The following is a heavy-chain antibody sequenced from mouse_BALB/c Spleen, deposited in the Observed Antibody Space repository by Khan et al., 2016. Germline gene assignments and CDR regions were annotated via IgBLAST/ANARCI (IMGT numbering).Heavy chain of an antibody. D-gene: IGHD2-2*01. CDR2: IYPGSGNT. Sequence: QVQLKQSGPELVKPGASVKISCKTSGYTFTDYYINWVQQKPGQGLEWIGWIYPGSGNTQYNEKFKGKATLTADTSSSTAYMQLSSLTSEDTAGYFCSRGGYDSWFAYWGQGTLVTVSA. J-gene: IGHJ3*01. CDR3: SRGGYDSWFAY. CDR1: GYTFTDYY. V-gene: IGHV1-84*02.